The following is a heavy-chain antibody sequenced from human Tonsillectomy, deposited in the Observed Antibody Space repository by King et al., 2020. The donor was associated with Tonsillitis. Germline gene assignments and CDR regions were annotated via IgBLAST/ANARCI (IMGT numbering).Heavy chain of an antibody. V-gene: IGHV3-30-3*01. Sequence: VQLVESGGGVVQPGRSLRLSCAASGFTFSSYAMHWVLQAPGKGLEWGAAISDEGSNKYSADSVKGRFTISRDNSKNTLYLQMNSLRAEDTAVYYCARRGYCSSTSCSIFDYWGQGTLVTVSS. J-gene: IGHJ4*02. CDR2: ISDEGSNK. CDR1: GFTFSSYA. D-gene: IGHD2-2*01. CDR3: ARRGYCSSTSCSIFDY.